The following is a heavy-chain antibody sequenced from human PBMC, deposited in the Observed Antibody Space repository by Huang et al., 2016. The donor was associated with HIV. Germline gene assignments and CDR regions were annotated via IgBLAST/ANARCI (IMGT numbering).Heavy chain of an antibody. CDR1: ENTLTELS. J-gene: IGHJ4*02. CDR3: ATGFDVFFDF. V-gene: IGHV1-24*01. Sequence: QVQLVQSRAEVKKPGASVKVSCKVSENTLTELSIHWVRQPPGKGLEWMGSFGPEMGETMYAQKCQGRVSMTEDTSTETAFMELSGLRPEDTAVYYCATGFDVFFDFWGQGTLVTVSS. CDR2: FGPEMGET. D-gene: IGHD3-9*01.